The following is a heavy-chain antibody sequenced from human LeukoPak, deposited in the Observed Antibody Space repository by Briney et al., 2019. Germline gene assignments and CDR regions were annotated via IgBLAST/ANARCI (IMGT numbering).Heavy chain of an antibody. V-gene: IGHV4-4*07. CDR1: GGSSSISSYY. D-gene: IGHD1-26*01. J-gene: IGHJ4*02. CDR2: IYTSGST. Sequence: SETLSLTCTVSGGSSSISSYYWSWIRQPAGKGLEWIGRIYTSGSTNYNPSLKSRVTMSVDTSKNQSSLKLSSVTAADTAVYYCARESGSYSPFDYWGQGTLVTVSS. CDR3: ARESGSYSPFDY.